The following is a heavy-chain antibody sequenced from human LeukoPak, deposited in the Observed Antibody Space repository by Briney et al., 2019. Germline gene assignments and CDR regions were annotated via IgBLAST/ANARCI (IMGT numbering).Heavy chain of an antibody. J-gene: IGHJ4*02. Sequence: GGSLRLSCAASGFTFSSYAMHWVRQAPGKGLEWVAVISYDGSNKYYADSVKGRFTISRDNSKNTLYLQMNSLRAEDTAVYYCARGAGYYSFDYWGQGTLVTVSS. CDR2: ISYDGSNK. CDR1: GFTFSSYA. V-gene: IGHV3-30-3*01. CDR3: ARGAGYYSFDY. D-gene: IGHD3-10*01.